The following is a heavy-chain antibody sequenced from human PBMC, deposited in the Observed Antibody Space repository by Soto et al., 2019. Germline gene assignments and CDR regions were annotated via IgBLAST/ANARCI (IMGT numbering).Heavy chain of an antibody. CDR2: ISGSGGST. CDR3: AKDPQGYYYYYGMEV. J-gene: IGHJ6*02. V-gene: IGHV3-23*01. CDR1: GFTFSSYA. Sequence: EVQLLESGGGLVQPGGSLRLSCAASGFTFSSYAMSWVRQAPGKGLEWVSAISGSGGSTYYADSVKGRFTISRDNSKNTLYRQMNSLRADDTAVYDCAKDPQGYYYYYGMEVWGHGTTVTVSS.